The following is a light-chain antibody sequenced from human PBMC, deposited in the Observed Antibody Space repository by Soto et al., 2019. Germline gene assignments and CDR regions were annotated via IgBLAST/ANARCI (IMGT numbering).Light chain of an antibody. CDR1: TSNIGAGYD. Sequence: QSVLTQPPSVSGAPGQRVTISCTGSTSNIGAGYDVHWYQQLPGTAPKLLISANTNRPSGVPDRFSASTSDTSASLAITGLQAEDEADYYCQSYDTSLSGWVFGGGTQLTVL. CDR3: QSYDTSLSGWV. V-gene: IGLV1-40*01. J-gene: IGLJ3*02. CDR2: ANT.